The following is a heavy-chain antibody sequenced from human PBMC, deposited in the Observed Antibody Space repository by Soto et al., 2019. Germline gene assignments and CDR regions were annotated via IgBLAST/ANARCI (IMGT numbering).Heavy chain of an antibody. CDR3: ARGWGYDTSDYYYAY. CDR1: GGTFSRYA. J-gene: IGHJ4*02. V-gene: IGHV1-69*01. CDR2: ITPIFGTA. Sequence: QVQLIQSGAEVKKPGSSVKVSCKAYGGTFSRYAISWVRQAPGQGLEWMGGITPIFGTANYAQRFQGRVAITADESTRTSYMEMRILRSGDTAGYYCARGWGYDTSDYYYAYWGQGPLIHVSS. D-gene: IGHD3-22*01.